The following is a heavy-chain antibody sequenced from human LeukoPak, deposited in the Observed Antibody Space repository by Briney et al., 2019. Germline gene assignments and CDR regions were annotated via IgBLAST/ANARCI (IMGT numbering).Heavy chain of an antibody. CDR2: IKQGGSEK. V-gene: IGHV3-7*01. CDR1: GFTFSNSW. D-gene: IGHD3-16*02. J-gene: IGHJ4*02. Sequence: GGSLRLSCVASGFTFSNSWMSWVRQAPGKGLEWVANIKQGGSEKYYVDSVKGRFTISRDNAKNSLYLQMNSLRAEDTAVYYCARADYDYVWGSYRQYYFDYWGQGTLVTVSS. CDR3: ARADYDYVWGSYRQYYFDY.